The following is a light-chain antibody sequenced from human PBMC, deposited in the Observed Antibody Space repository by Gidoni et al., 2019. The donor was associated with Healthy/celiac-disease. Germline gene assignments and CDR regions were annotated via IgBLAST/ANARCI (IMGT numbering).Light chain of an antibody. V-gene: IGKV1-5*03. CDR2: QAS. J-gene: IGKJ1*01. CDR3: QQYNGHPWA. Sequence: DIQLTHTPSTLSASAGDRVTITCRARQSIGFWLAWYRHKTVEAPRILISQASILQSGGPSPFSGSGSRTEFTLTINNRLPDDFATYFCQQYNGHPWAFGQGTKVEIK. CDR1: QSIGFW.